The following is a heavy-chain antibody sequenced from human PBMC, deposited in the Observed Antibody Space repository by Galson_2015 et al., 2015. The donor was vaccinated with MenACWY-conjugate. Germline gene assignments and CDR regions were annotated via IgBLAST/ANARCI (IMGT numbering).Heavy chain of an antibody. CDR2: IYPGDGGS. CDR3: ARHKYHTACSSSDH. J-gene: IGHJ4*02. Sequence: AGAEVTKPGESLEISCRVSGDSFDTYWIGWVRQKPGKGLERMGIIYPGDGGSRYSPSFQGQVTLSVAKSVTSAYLQWSSLKASDTAMYFCARHKYHTACSSSDHWCQGTLVTVSS. CDR1: GDSFDTYW. D-gene: IGHD2-21*02. V-gene: IGHV5-51*01.